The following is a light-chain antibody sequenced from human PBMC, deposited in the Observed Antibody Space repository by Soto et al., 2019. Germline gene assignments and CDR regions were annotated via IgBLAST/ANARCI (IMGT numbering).Light chain of an antibody. CDR2: DAS. V-gene: IGKV1-5*01. J-gene: IGKJ1*01. Sequence: DIQMTQSPSSLSGSLCERGTITFRASQSINRFLNWYKQKPGEAPKLLIYDASALPRGVPSRFSGSGSGTKFTLTIASLQPDDFATYYCQQYETFSGTFGPGTKVDIK. CDR3: QQYETFSGT. CDR1: QSINRF.